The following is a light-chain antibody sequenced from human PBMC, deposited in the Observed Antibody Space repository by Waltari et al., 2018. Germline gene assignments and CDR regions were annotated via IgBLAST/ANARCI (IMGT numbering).Light chain of an antibody. CDR1: GSNIGAGYD. CDR3: QSYDTSLSVV. Sequence: QSVLTQPPSVSGAPGQRVTISCTGSGSNIGAGYDTHWYKQLPGKAPRHLIYGVNPWPLGFPDRCVGSQSGTSASLAITGRQAEDEGDYYCQSYDTSLSVVFGGGTKLTVL. V-gene: IGLV1-40*01. J-gene: IGLJ2*01. CDR2: GVN.